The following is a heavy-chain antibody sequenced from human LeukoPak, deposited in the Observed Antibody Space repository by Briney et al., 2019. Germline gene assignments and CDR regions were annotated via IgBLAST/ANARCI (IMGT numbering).Heavy chain of an antibody. CDR1: GGSFSGYY. V-gene: IGHV4-34*01. Sequence: SETLSLTCAVYGGSFSGYYWSWIRQPPGKGLEWIGEINHSGSTNYNPSLKSRVTISVDTSKNQFSLKLSSVTAADTAVYYCARGGPNTTPRVLSYYMDVWGKGTTVTVSS. D-gene: IGHD1-1*01. CDR3: ARGGPNTTPRVLSYYMDV. J-gene: IGHJ6*03. CDR2: INHSGST.